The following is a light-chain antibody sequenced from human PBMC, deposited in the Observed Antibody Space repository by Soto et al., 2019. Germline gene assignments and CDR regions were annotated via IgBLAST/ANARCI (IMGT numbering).Light chain of an antibody. CDR1: SSNIGNNF. CDR3: GSWDTSLSLCYV. V-gene: IGLV1-51*01. Sequence: QSVLTQPPSVSAAPGQNVIISCSGTSSNIGNNFVSWYQHLPGTAPKILIYDNVKRPSGIPDRFSGFKSGASATLGITGLQTGDEADYYCGSWDTSLSLCYVFGTGTKVTVL. CDR2: DNV. J-gene: IGLJ1*01.